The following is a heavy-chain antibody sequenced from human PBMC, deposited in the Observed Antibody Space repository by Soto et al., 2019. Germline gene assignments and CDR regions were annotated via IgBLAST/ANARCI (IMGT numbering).Heavy chain of an antibody. V-gene: IGHV3-7*01. Sequence: PGGSLRLSCVASGFTFSNYWMTWVRQAPGKGLEWVANIRQDGGEKYYVDSVKGRFTISRDNAKNSLYLQINSLRAEDTAVYYCVRNIVVVVAAKLFDIWGRGTLVTVSS. CDR1: GFTFSNYW. CDR3: VRNIVVVVAAKLFDI. CDR2: IRQDGGEK. D-gene: IGHD2-15*01. J-gene: IGHJ2*01.